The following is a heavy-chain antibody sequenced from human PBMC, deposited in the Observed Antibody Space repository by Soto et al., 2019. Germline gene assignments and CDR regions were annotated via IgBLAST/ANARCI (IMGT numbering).Heavy chain of an antibody. CDR3: ARATGTLKGGERPIVVVEPAYYFDY. J-gene: IGHJ4*02. D-gene: IGHD2-15*01. V-gene: IGHV3-30*07. Sequence: DSVKRRFTISRDNSKNTLYLQMNSLRAEDTAVYYCARATGTLKGGERPIVVVEPAYYFDYWGQGTPVTVSS.